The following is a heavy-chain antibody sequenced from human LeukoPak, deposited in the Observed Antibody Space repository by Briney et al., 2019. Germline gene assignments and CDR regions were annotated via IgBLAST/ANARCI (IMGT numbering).Heavy chain of an antibody. Sequence: KPSETLSLTCAVYGGSFSGYYWSWIRQPPGKGLEWIGEINHSGSTNYNPSLKSRVTISVDTSKNQFSLKLSSVTAADTAVYYCARENPNQEAAFDIWGQGTMVTVSS. CDR3: ARENPNQEAAFDI. CDR2: INHSGST. V-gene: IGHV4-34*01. J-gene: IGHJ3*02. CDR1: GGSFSGYY. D-gene: IGHD1-14*01.